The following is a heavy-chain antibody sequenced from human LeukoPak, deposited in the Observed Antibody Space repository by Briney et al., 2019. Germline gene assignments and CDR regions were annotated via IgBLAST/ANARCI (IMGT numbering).Heavy chain of an antibody. Sequence: ASVKVSCKASGYTFTSYDINWVRQATGQGLEWMGWMNPNSGNTGYAQKFQGRVTMTRNISISTAYMELSSLRSEDTAVYYCARVGGYSGYAYFDYWGQGTLVTVSS. CDR3: ARVGGYSGYAYFDY. CDR2: MNPNSGNT. D-gene: IGHD5-12*01. V-gene: IGHV1-8*01. CDR1: GYTFTSYD. J-gene: IGHJ4*02.